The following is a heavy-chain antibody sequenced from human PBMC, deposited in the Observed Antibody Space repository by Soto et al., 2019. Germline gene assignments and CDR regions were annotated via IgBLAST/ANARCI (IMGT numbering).Heavy chain of an antibody. D-gene: IGHD3-10*02. Sequence: QVQLQESGPGLVKPSETLSLTYTVSGGSISSSYWSWIRQPPGKGLEWIGFIFYSGSTSYNPSLKRRVTRSRDTSEYQFSLKLNSVTAADTAVYYGASMIGDPVLSFDSWGQGTLVAVSS. V-gene: IGHV4-59*01. J-gene: IGHJ5*01. CDR3: ASMIGDPVLSFDS. CDR2: IFYSGST. CDR1: GGSISSSY.